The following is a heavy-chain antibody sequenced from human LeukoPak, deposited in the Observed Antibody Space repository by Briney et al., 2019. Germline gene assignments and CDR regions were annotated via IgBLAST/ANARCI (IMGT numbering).Heavy chain of an antibody. CDR1: GYTFIDYY. J-gene: IGHJ4*02. V-gene: IGHV1-2*02. D-gene: IGHD3-10*01. CDR2: INPKSGGT. CDR3: ARRGFYGSGTYVDS. Sequence: ASVKVSCKASGYTFIDYYMHWVRQAPGQGLEWMGWINPKSGGTNYAQKFQGRVTMTWDTSINTAYMELSRLRSDDTAVYYCARRGFYGSGTYVDSWGQGTLVTVSS.